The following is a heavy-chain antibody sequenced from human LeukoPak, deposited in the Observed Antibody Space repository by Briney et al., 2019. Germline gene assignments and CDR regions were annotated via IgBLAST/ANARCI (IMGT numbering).Heavy chain of an antibody. CDR2: IDPNSGDT. Sequence: GASVKVSCKASGYSFTGYFIHWVRQAPGQGHEWMGCIDPNSGDTKYAQKFQGRVSMPRDTSTRTAYMELSRLRSDDTAVYFCVRSGSTGYSLDYWGQGTLVTVSS. D-gene: IGHD3-22*01. CDR1: GYSFTGYF. CDR3: VRSGSTGYSLDY. J-gene: IGHJ4*02. V-gene: IGHV1-2*02.